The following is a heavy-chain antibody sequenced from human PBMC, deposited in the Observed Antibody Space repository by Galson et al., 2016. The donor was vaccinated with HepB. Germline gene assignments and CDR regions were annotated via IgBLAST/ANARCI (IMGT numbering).Heavy chain of an antibody. V-gene: IGHV3-64D*06. CDR3: VKASSGYSYGHFDS. CDR2: ISYDGGSA. D-gene: IGHD5-18*01. CDR1: GFTFSTYA. J-gene: IGHJ4*02. Sequence: SLRLSCAASGFTFSTYALHWVRQAPGKGLEYVSAISYDGGSASYAESVKGRFTISRDNSRNTLYLQMSSLRPEDTAVYYCVKASSGYSYGHFDSWGQGTLVTVSS.